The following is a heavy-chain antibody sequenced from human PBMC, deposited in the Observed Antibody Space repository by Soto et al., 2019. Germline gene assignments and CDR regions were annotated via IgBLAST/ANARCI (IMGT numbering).Heavy chain of an antibody. CDR2: TSYDGSDK. J-gene: IGHJ1*01. Sequence: QVQLVKSGGGVVQPGPSLRVSCVGSGFTFRSYVMHWVRQAPGKGLEWVALTSYDGSDKYYDDSVRGRFTISRDNSRNTVDLQMDSLRLEDTALYYCARWGTTGGLDVWGQGTLVSVSS. CDR1: GFTFRSYV. D-gene: IGHD3-16*01. CDR3: ARWGTTGGLDV. V-gene: IGHV3-30*19.